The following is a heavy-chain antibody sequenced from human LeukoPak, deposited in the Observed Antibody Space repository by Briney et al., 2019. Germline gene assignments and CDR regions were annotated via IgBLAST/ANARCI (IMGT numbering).Heavy chain of an antibody. Sequence: GGSLRLSCAASGFRFSGIGMHRVRQAPGKGLDWVAYIRNDGGNKQYADSVKGRFSISRDNSKNTLSLEMNSLSAEDTAVYYCAKDLWYTSSSEEYWGQGTLVTVSS. V-gene: IGHV3-30*02. CDR1: GFRFSGIG. J-gene: IGHJ4*02. CDR3: AKDLWYTSSSEEY. CDR2: IRNDGGNK. D-gene: IGHD6-6*01.